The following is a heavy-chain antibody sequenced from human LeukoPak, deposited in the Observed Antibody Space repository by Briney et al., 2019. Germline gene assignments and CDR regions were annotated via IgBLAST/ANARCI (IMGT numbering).Heavy chain of an antibody. CDR2: ISAYNGNT. CDR3: AALPNCGGDCYSGDY. J-gene: IGHJ4*02. CDR1: GYTFTSYG. Sequence: ASVKVSCKASGYTFTSYGISWVRQAPGQGLEWMGWISAYNGNTNYAQKLQGRVTMTTDTSTSTAYMELRSLRSDDTAVYYCAALPNCGGDCYSGDYWGQGTLVTVSS. V-gene: IGHV1-18*01. D-gene: IGHD2-21*02.